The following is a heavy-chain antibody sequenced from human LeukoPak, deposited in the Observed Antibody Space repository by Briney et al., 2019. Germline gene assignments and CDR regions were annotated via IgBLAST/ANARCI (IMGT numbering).Heavy chain of an antibody. Sequence: PSETLSLTCAVYGGSFSSYYWGWIRQPPGKGLEWIGSIYYSGSTYYNPSLKSRVTISVDTSKNQFSLKLSSVTAADTAVYYCASAIAVADHDAFDIWGQGTMVTVSS. CDR1: GGSFSSYY. D-gene: IGHD6-19*01. V-gene: IGHV4-39*07. CDR2: IYYSGST. CDR3: ASAIAVADHDAFDI. J-gene: IGHJ3*02.